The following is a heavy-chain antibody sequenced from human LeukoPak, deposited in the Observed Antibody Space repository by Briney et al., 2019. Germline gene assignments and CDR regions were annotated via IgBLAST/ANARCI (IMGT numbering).Heavy chain of an antibody. V-gene: IGHV4-59*01. D-gene: IGHD2-2*01. Sequence: SETLSLTCTVSGGTISSYYWSWIRKPPGKGLEWIGYIYYSGSTNYNPSLKSRVTISVDTSKNQFSLKLSSVTAADTAVYYCARVYCSSTSCYGGNAFDIWGQGTMVTVSP. CDR3: ARVYCSSTSCYGGNAFDI. CDR2: IYYSGST. J-gene: IGHJ3*02. CDR1: GGTISSYY.